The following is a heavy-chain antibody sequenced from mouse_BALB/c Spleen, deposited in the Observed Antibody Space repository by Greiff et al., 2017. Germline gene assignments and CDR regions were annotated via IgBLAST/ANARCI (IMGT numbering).Heavy chain of an antibody. V-gene: IGHV1-87*01. D-gene: IGHD4-1*01. CDR3: AREERTGPYYVDY. J-gene: IGHJ2*01. Sequence: QVQLKQSGAELARPGASVKLSCKASGYTFTSYWMQWVKQRPGQGLEWIGAIYPGDGDTRYTQKFKGKATLTADKSSSTAYMQLSSLASEDSAVYYCAREERTGPYYVDYWGQGTTLTVSA. CDR1: GYTFTSYW. CDR2: IYPGDGDT.